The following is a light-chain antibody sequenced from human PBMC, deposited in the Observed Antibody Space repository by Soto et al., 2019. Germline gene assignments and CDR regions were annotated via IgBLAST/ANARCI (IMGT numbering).Light chain of an antibody. CDR3: CSYAGAYNPV. V-gene: IGLV2-11*01. J-gene: IGLJ1*01. Sequence: QSALTQPRSVSGSPGQSVTISCTGTRSDIGGYNFVSWYQQHPGQAPKLIIYDVIKRPSGGPDRFSGSKSGNTASLTIYGLQAEDEADYYCCSYAGAYNPVFGTGTKFTVL. CDR2: DVI. CDR1: RSDIGGYNF.